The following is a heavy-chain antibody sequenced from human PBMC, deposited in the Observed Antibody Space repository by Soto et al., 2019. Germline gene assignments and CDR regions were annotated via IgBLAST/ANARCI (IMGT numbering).Heavy chain of an antibody. D-gene: IGHD6-13*01. Sequence: PGGSLRLSCAGSGFTFSDYYMSWIRQAPGQGLEWVSYMSSSGVTVFYADSVKGRFTISRDNAKNSLYLQMYSLRAEDSAVYYCARTTISAAGAEYYGLDVWGQGTKVTVYS. CDR1: GFTFSDYY. CDR2: MSSSGVTV. J-gene: IGHJ6*02. V-gene: IGHV3-11*01. CDR3: ARTTISAAGAEYYGLDV.